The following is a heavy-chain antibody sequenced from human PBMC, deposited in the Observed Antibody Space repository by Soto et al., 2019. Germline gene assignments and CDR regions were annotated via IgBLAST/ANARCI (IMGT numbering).Heavy chain of an antibody. Sequence: PSETLSLTCTVSGGSISSYYCSWIRQPPGKGLEWIGYIYYSGSTNYNPSLKSRVTISVDTSKNQFSLKLSSVTAADTAVYYCARDFYDILTGDAFDIWGQGTMVTVSS. J-gene: IGHJ3*02. V-gene: IGHV4-59*01. CDR3: ARDFYDILTGDAFDI. CDR1: GGSISSYY. CDR2: IYYSGST. D-gene: IGHD3-9*01.